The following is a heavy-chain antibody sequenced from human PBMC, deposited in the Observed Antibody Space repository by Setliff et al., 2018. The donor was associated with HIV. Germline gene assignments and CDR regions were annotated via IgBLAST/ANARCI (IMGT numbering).Heavy chain of an antibody. V-gene: IGHV4-61*02. Sequence: SETLSLTCTVSGGSISSGSYYWSWIRQPAGKGLEWIGRIYTSGSTNYNPSLKSRVTISVDTSKNQFSLKLSSVTAADTAVYYCARGGDSSSWYDNFDYWGQGTLVTVSS. J-gene: IGHJ4*02. D-gene: IGHD6-13*01. CDR2: IYTSGST. CDR3: ARGGDSSSWYDNFDY. CDR1: GGSISSGSYY.